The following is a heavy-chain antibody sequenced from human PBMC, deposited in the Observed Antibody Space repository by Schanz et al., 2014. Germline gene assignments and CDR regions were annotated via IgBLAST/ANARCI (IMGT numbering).Heavy chain of an antibody. V-gene: IGHV3-23*01. CDR1: GFTFSSYG. D-gene: IGHD4-17*01. J-gene: IGHJ3*02. CDR2: IGVDGTTT. Sequence: EVQLMESGGGLVKPGGSLRLSCAASGFTFSSYGMNWLRQAPGKGLEWVSVIGVDGTTTYYADSVKGRFTISRDNSKNTLYLQMDSLRAEDTAVYYCARKMKLGVYGGKGHDSLDIWGQGTMVTVSS. CDR3: ARKMKLGVYGGKGHDSLDI.